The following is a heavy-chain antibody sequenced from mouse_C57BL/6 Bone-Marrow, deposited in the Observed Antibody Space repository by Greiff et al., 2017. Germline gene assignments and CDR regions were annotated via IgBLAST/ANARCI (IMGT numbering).Heavy chain of an antibody. Sequence: EVKVEESGGGLVQPGESLKLSCESNEYEFPSHDMSWVRKTPEKRLELVAAINSDGGSTYYPDTMERRFIISRDNTKKTLYLQMSSLRSEDTALYYCARHPYDYDVSLNFDYWGQGTTLTVSS. CDR3: ARHPYDYDVSLNFDY. D-gene: IGHD2-4*01. V-gene: IGHV5-2*03. J-gene: IGHJ2*01. CDR2: INSDGGST. CDR1: EYEFPSHD.